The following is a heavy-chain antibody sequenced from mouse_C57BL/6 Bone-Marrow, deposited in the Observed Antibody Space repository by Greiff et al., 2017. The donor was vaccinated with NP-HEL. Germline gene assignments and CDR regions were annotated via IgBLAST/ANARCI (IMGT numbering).Heavy chain of an antibody. V-gene: IGHV5-12*01. J-gene: IGHJ4*01. CDR2: ISNGGGST. D-gene: IGHD1-1*01. CDR3: ARRLLPHYYARDY. CDR1: GFTFSDYY. Sequence: EVKLVESGGGLVQPGGSLKLSCAASGFTFSDYYMYWVRQTPEKRLEWVAYISNGGGSTYYPDTVKGRFTISRDNAKNTLYLQMSRLKSEDTAMYYCARRLLPHYYARDYWGQGTSVTVSS.